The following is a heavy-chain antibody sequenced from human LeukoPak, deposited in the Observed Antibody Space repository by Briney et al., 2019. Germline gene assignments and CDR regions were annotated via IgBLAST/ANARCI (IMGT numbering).Heavy chain of an antibody. CDR1: GGSISSSSYY. Sequence: SETLSLTCTVSGGSISSSSYYRGWIRQPPGKGLEWIGSIYYSGSTYYNPSLKSRVTISVDTSKNQFSLKLSSVTAADTAVYYCHSSSWYQDAFDIWGQGTMVTVSS. CDR3: HSSSWYQDAFDI. J-gene: IGHJ3*02. CDR2: IYYSGST. V-gene: IGHV4-39*01. D-gene: IGHD6-13*01.